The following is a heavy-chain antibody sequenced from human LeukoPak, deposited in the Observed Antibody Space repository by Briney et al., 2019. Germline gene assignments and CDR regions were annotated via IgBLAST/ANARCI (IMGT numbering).Heavy chain of an antibody. J-gene: IGHJ6*03. V-gene: IGHV1-69*13. CDR3: ARDLWGSRSYYNRPYYYYYYMDV. D-gene: IGHD3-10*01. CDR2: IIPIFGTA. Sequence: ASVKVSCKASGDTFSSYAISWVRQAPGQGLEWMGGIIPIFGTANYAQKFQGRVTITADESTSTAYMELSSLRSEDTAVYYCARDLWGSRSYYNRPYYYYYYMDVWGKGTTVTISS. CDR1: GDTFSSYA.